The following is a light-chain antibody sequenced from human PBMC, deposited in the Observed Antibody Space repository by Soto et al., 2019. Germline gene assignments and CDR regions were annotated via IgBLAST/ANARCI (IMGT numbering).Light chain of an antibody. CDR2: ATS. J-gene: IGKJ4*01. V-gene: IGKV1-17*01. Sequence: DIQMTQSPSSLSASVGDRVNITCRASQTVSSYLNWYQQKPGTVPKLLIYATSNLQSGVPSRFSGSGSGTEFTLTISSLQPDDSGSYYCQQHKSYPVTFGGGTKVDI. CDR3: QQHKSYPVT. CDR1: QTVSSY.